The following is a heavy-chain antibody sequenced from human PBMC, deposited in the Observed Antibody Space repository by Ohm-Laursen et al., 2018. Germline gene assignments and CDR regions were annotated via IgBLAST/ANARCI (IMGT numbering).Heavy chain of an antibody. CDR1: GFTVNNNY. CDR3: AKARSAVVFAASNH. V-gene: IGHV3-23*01. Sequence: SLRLSCAASGFTVNNNYMSWVRQAPGKGLEWVSGISGSGDNTYYADSVKGRSTISRDSSENTVYFQMNDLRAEDTALYYCAKARSAVVFAASNHWGQGALVIVSS. D-gene: IGHD2-15*01. CDR2: ISGSGDNT. J-gene: IGHJ5*02.